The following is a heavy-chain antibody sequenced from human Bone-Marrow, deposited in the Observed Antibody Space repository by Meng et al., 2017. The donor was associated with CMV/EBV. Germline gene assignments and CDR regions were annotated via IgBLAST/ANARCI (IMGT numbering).Heavy chain of an antibody. V-gene: IGHV4-39*06. CDR1: GGSISSRSYY. CDR2: IHYSGST. Sequence: SETLSLTCPVSGGSISSRSYYWGWLRKPPGKGLEWTGSIHYSGSTYYNPSLKSRVTISVDTSKNPFTLKLSSATAADTAVYYCAREGKAAAGRYGMDVWGQGNTVTVSS. CDR3: AREGKAAAGRYGMDV. J-gene: IGHJ6*02. D-gene: IGHD6-13*01.